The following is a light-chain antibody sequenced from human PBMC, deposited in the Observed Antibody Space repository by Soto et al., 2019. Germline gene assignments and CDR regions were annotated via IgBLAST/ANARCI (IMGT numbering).Light chain of an antibody. V-gene: IGLV1-40*01. Sequence: QSVLTQPPSVSRAPGQRVTISCTGSSSNIGAGYDVQWYQQVPGAAPKVLIYGNTNRPSGVPDRFSGSRSGTSASLAIAGLQAEDEAVYYCQSYYSTLSGSAFGGGTKVTVL. J-gene: IGLJ3*02. CDR3: QSYYSTLSGSA. CDR1: SSNIGAGYD. CDR2: GNT.